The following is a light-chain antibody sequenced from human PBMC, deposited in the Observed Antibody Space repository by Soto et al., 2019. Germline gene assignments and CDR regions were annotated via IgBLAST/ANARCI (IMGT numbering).Light chain of an antibody. CDR2: AAS. J-gene: IGKJ3*01. CDR3: QQLNSYPPFT. V-gene: IGKV1-9*01. CDR1: QGISSY. Sequence: IPLTQSPSSLSASVGDRVTITCRASQGISSYLAWYQQKPGKAPKLLIYAASTLQSGVPSRFSGSASGTDFTLTISSLQREDFATYYCQQLNSYPPFTFGPGTKVDIK.